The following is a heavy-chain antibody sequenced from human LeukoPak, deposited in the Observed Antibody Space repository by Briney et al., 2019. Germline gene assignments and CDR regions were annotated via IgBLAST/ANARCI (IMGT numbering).Heavy chain of an antibody. V-gene: IGHV3-9*01. CDR2: ISWNSGSI. J-gene: IGHJ3*02. D-gene: IGHD1-26*01. CDR1: GFTFDDYA. CDR3: AKVVGAGDAFDI. Sequence: GGSLRLSCAASGFTFDDYAMHWVRQAPGKGLEWVSGISWNSGSIGYADSVKGRFTISRDNAKNSLYLQMNSLRAEDTALYYCAKVVGAGDAFDIWGKGTMVTVSS.